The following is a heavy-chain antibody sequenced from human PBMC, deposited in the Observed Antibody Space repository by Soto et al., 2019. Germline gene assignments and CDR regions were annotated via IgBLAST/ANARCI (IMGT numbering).Heavy chain of an antibody. CDR3: ARDSVPYGDYYYYGMDV. CDR2: INPNSGGT. D-gene: IGHD3-10*01. J-gene: IGHJ6*02. V-gene: IGHV1-2*04. Sequence: VASVKVSCKASGYTFTGYYMHWVRQAPGQGLEWMGWINPNSGGTNYAQKFQGWVTMTRDTSISTAYMELSRLRSDDTAVYYCARDSVPYGDYYYYGMDVWGQGTTVTVS. CDR1: GYTFTGYY.